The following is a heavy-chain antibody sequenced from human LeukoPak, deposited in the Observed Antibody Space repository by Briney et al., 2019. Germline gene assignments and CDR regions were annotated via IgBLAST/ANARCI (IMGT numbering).Heavy chain of an antibody. CDR3: VRASDYYYYMDV. J-gene: IGHJ6*03. CDR1: GGSISSSSYY. Sequence: SETLSLTCTVSGGSISSSSYYWGWIRQPPGKGLEWIGSIYYSGSTYYNPSLKSRVTTSVDTSKNQFSLKLSSVTAADTAVYYCVRASDYYYYMDVWGKGTTVTVSS. V-gene: IGHV4-39*01. CDR2: IYYSGST. D-gene: IGHD2-2*01.